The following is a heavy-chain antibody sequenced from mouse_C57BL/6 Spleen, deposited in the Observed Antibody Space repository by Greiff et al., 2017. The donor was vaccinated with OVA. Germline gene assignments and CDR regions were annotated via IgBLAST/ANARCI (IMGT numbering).Heavy chain of an antibody. CDR3: ARPFYYDYDKGFDY. J-gene: IGHJ2*01. CDR2: IYPRSGNT. CDR1: GYTFTSYG. D-gene: IGHD2-4*01. Sequence: QVQLKQSGAELARPGASVKLSCKASGYTFTSYGISWVKQRTGQGLEWIGEIYPRSGNTYYNEKFKGKATLTADKSSSTAYMELRSLTSEDSAVYFCARPFYYDYDKGFDYGGKGTTRTVSS. V-gene: IGHV1-81*01.